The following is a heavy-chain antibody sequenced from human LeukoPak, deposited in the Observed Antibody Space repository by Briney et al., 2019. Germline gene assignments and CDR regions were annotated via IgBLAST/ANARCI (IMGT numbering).Heavy chain of an antibody. Sequence: VSVKVSCKASGYTFTSYDINWVRQATGQGLEWMGWMNPNSGNTGYAQKFQGRVTMTRNTSISTAYMELSSLRSEDTAVYYCARARSTEAIDGMDVWGQGTTVTVSS. CDR3: ARARSTEAIDGMDV. CDR2: MNPNSGNT. CDR1: GYTFTSYD. V-gene: IGHV1-8*01. J-gene: IGHJ6*02. D-gene: IGHD1-14*01.